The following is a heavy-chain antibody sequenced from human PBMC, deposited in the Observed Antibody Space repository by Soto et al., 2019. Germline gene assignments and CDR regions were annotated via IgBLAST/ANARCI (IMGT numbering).Heavy chain of an antibody. D-gene: IGHD2-15*01. CDR1: GGSISSGGYS. J-gene: IGHJ5*02. V-gene: IGHV4-30-2*01. CDR3: ARTSCSGGSCYKIDA. Sequence: ASETLSLTCAVSGGSISSGGYSWSWIRQPPGKGLEWIGYIYHSGSTYYNPSLKSRVTISVDRSKNQFSLKLSSVTAADTAVYFCARTSCSGGSCYKIDAWGQGTLVTVSS. CDR2: IYHSGST.